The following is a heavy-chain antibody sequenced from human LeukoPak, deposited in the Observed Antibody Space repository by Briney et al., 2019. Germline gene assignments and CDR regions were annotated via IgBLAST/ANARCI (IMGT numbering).Heavy chain of an antibody. J-gene: IGHJ4*02. Sequence: ASVKVSCKASGYTFSSYGISWVRQAPGQGLEWMAWISAYNGKANYARKFRGRVTMTTDTSTSTAYMELRSLRSDDTAIYYCARDRNPYYDGSGYGYCWGQGTLVTVSS. CDR2: ISAYNGKA. CDR3: ARDRNPYYDGSGYGYC. CDR1: GYTFSSYG. D-gene: IGHD3-22*01. V-gene: IGHV1-18*01.